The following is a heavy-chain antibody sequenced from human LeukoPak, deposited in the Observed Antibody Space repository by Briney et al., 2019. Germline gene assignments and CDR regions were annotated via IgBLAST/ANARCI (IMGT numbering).Heavy chain of an antibody. Sequence: ASVTVSFKASGGTFSSYAISWVRQAPGQGLEWMGGIIPIFGTANYAQKFQGRVTITTDESTSTAYMELSSLRSEDTAVYYCARVKEDFGSPFDYWGQGTLVTVSS. CDR3: ARVKEDFGSPFDY. V-gene: IGHV1-69*05. J-gene: IGHJ4*02. D-gene: IGHD3-3*01. CDR2: IIPIFGTA. CDR1: GGTFSSYA.